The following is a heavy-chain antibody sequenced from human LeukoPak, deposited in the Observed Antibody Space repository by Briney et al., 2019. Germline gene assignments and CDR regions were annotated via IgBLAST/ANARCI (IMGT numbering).Heavy chain of an antibody. D-gene: IGHD3-9*01. J-gene: IGHJ6*02. V-gene: IGHV1-2*02. CDR1: GSTFTGYY. CDR2: INPNSGGT. Sequence: ASVKVSCKATGSTFTGYYMHWVRQAPGQGLEWMGWINPNSGGTNYAQKFQGRVTMTRDTSISTAYMELSRLRSDDTAVYYCARGGYDILTGYDHYYGMDVWGQGTTVTVSS. CDR3: ARGGYDILTGYDHYYGMDV.